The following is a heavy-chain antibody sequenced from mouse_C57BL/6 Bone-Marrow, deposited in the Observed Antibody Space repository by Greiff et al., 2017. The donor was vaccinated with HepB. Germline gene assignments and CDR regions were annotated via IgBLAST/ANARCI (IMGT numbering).Heavy chain of an antibody. J-gene: IGHJ3*01. V-gene: IGHV14-3*01. CDR2: IDPANGNT. D-gene: IGHD1-1*01. Sequence: EVQLQQSVAELVRPGASVKLSCTASGFNIKNTYMHWVKQRPEQGLEWIGRIDPANGNTKYAPKFQGKATITADTSSNTAYLQLSSLTSEDTAIYCGVRGAGSSSGFAYWGQGTLVTVSA. CDR3: VRGAGSSSGFAY. CDR1: GFNIKNTY.